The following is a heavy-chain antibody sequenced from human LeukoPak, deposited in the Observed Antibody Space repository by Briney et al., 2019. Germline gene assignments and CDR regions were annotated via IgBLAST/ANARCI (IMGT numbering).Heavy chain of an antibody. J-gene: IGHJ4*02. CDR1: GYTFTSYA. CDR2: INAGNGNT. V-gene: IGHV1-3*01. D-gene: IGHD2-15*01. Sequence: GASVKVSCKASGYTFTSYAMHWVRQAPGQRLEWMGWINAGNGNTKYSQKFQGRVTITRDTSASTAYMELSSLRSEDTAVYYCAREVVGYCSGGSCYSARDIDYWGQGTLVTVSS. CDR3: AREVVGYCSGGSCYSARDIDY.